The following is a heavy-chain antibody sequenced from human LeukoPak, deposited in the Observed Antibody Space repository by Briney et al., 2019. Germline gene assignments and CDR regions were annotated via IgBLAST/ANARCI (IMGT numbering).Heavy chain of an antibody. J-gene: IGHJ4*02. D-gene: IGHD6-13*01. V-gene: IGHV3-23*01. CDR3: AKAGSGWYDFYYFDQ. CDR1: GFTFSYFA. Sequence: HPGGSLRLSCAASGFTFSYFAMTWVRQAPGKGLEWVSAISGSGGSTYYADSVKGRFTTSRDNSKNTLYVQMNSLRAEDTAVYYCAKAGSGWYDFYYFDQWGQGTLVSVSS. CDR2: ISGSGGST.